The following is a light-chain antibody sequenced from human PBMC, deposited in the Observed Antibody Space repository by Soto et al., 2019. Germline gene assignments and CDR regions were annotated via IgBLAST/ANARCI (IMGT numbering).Light chain of an antibody. CDR2: GAS. CDR3: HQYGSSPRT. J-gene: IGKJ1*01. CDR1: QSVPSNY. Sequence: EIVLTQSPGTLSLSPGERATLSCRASQSVPSNYLAWYQQRTGQAPRLLIYGASSRATGISDRFSGSGSGTDFTLNISRLEPEDFAVYYCHQYGSSPRTFGQGTKVDIK. V-gene: IGKV3-20*01.